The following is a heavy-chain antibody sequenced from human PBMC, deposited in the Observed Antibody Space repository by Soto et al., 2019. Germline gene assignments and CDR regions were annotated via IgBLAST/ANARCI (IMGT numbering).Heavy chain of an antibody. D-gene: IGHD3-10*01. CDR3: TTLWFGAADY. CDR2: IYYSGST. V-gene: IGHV4-39*01. CDR1: GGSISRSSYY. J-gene: IGHJ4*02. Sequence: QLQLQESGPGLVKPSETLSLTCTVSGGSISRSSYYWGWIRQPPGKGLEWIGSIYYSGSTHYNPSRKIRVTIAVDTSKNQFSLKLSSVAAADTAVYYCTTLWFGAADYWGQGTLVTVSS.